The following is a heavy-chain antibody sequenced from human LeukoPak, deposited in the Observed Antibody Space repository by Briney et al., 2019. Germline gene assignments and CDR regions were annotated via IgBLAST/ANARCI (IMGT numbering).Heavy chain of an antibody. Sequence: GASVTVSCKASGYTFTGYYMHWVRQAPGQGLEWMGWINPNSGGTNYAQKFQGRVTMTRDTSISTAHMELSRLRSDDTAVYYCASTLYNYYDRWFDPWGQGTLVTVSS. D-gene: IGHD3-22*01. CDR3: ASTLYNYYDRWFDP. CDR1: GYTFTGYY. V-gene: IGHV1-2*02. J-gene: IGHJ5*02. CDR2: INPNSGGT.